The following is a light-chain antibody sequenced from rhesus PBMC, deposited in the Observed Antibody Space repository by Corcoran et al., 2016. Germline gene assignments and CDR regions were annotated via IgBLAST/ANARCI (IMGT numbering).Light chain of an antibody. Sequence: DIQMTQSPSSLSASVGDTVTITCRASQGISSWLAWYQQKPGKAPKLLIYKASRLQSGVPSRFSGSGSGTDFTLTINSLQSEEFATYYCQQCSSRPCTFGQGTKVEIK. J-gene: IGKJ1*01. V-gene: IGKV1-22*01. CDR1: QGISSW. CDR2: KAS. CDR3: QQCSSRPCT.